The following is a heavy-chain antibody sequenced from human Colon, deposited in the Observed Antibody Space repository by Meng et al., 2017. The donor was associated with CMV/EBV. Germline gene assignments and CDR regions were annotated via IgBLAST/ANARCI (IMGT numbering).Heavy chain of an antibody. CDR3: AREKSSCTSSTCYGVDS. CDR1: VVSISGYS. Sequence: QVQLQESGPGLVKPSETLSLTCIVLVVSISGYSWSWIRQPAGKGLEWIGRIDKSGTTHYNPSLKSRVTLSLDTSKDQFSLKLTSVTAADTAVYYCAREKSSCTSSTCYGVDSWGQGTLVTVSS. CDR2: IDKSGTT. V-gene: IGHV4-4*07. J-gene: IGHJ4*02. D-gene: IGHD2-2*01.